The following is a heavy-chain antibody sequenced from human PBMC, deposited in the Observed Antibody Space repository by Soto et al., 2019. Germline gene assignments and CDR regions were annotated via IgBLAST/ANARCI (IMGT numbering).Heavy chain of an antibody. Sequence: ASVRVSCKPSGYTFTNYAIHCVRQAPGHRLEWMGWIIPGNGNTKYSQKFQGRVTFTRDTSASTAYMELSSLRSEDTAVYYCARIYSVYDHFDSVGQGTQVTVPQ. CDR2: IIPGNGNT. V-gene: IGHV1-3*01. J-gene: IGHJ4*02. CDR3: ARIYSVYDHFDS. D-gene: IGHD5-12*01. CDR1: GYTFTNYA.